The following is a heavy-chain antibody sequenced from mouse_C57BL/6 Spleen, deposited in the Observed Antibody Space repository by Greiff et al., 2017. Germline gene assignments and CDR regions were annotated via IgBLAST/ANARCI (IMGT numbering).Heavy chain of an antibody. J-gene: IGHJ2*01. Sequence: VQLQQSGAELMKPGASVKLSCKATGYILIGYWIEWVKQRPGHGLEWIGEILPGSGSTNYNEKFKGKATFTADTSANTAYMHLSSLATEGAASYCSARMDGSKDYWGQGTTLTVSS. D-gene: IGHD1-1*01. CDR1: GYILIGYW. CDR3: ARMDGSKDY. CDR2: ILPGSGST. V-gene: IGHV1-9*01.